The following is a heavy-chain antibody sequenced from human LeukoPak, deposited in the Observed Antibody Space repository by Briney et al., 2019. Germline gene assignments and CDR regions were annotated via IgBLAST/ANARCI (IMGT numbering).Heavy chain of an antibody. J-gene: IGHJ3*02. CDR2: LAYDGTNK. D-gene: IGHD1-26*01. CDR1: GFTFASYA. CDR3: ARGGSYLSAFDI. V-gene: IGHV3-30*14. Sequence: GGSLRLSCAASGFTFASYAMHWVRQPPGKGLEWVTLLAYDGTNKQYADSVKGRFTISRDNSKNTLYLQMNSLRAEDTAVYYCARGGSYLSAFDIWGQGTMVTVSS.